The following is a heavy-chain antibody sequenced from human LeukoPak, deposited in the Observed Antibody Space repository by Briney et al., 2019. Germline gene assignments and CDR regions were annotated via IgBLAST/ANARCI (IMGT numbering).Heavy chain of an antibody. J-gene: IGHJ4*02. CDR1: GFTFSSYG. D-gene: IGHD5/OR15-5a*01. V-gene: IGHV3-30*02. Sequence: GGSLRLSCAASGFTFSSYGMHWVRQGPGKGLEWMAFIRYAGSHKYYADSVKGRFTISRDNSKNTLYLQMNSLRAEDTAVYYCAKDLFYEYYFDYWGQGTLVTVSS. CDR2: IRYAGSHK. CDR3: AKDLFYEYYFDY.